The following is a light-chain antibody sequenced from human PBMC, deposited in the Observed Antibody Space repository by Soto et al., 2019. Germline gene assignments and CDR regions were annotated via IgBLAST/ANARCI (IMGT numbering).Light chain of an antibody. CDR1: QSVSSY. J-gene: IGKJ4*01. V-gene: IGKV3-11*01. CDR2: DAS. Sequence: EIVVTQSPSTLSWSPGERCTLSCRASQSVSSYLAWYQQKPGQAPRLLIYDASNRATGIPARFSGSGSGTDFTLTISSLEPEDFAVYYCQQRSNWPTLTFGGGTKVDIK. CDR3: QQRSNWPTLT.